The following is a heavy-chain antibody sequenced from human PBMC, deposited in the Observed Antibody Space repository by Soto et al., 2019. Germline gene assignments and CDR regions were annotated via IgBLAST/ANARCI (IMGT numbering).Heavy chain of an antibody. D-gene: IGHD4-17*01. Sequence: SETLSLTCTVSGGSLSSGTYYWSWVRQPPGKGLEWIGYIYHSGSSQSNPSLKSRVTISIDTSKNQFSLELRSVTAADTAVYYCARDLLDTTVDYYFDSWGPGRLVTVSS. V-gene: IGHV4-30-4*01. CDR2: IYHSGSS. J-gene: IGHJ4*02. CDR3: ARDLLDTTVDYYFDS. CDR1: GGSLSSGTYY.